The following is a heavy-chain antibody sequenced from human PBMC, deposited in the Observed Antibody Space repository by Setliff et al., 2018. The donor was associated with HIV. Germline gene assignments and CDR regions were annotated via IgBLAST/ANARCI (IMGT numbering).Heavy chain of an antibody. CDR2: IYPGDSHT. CDR1: GYSFTSYW. D-gene: IGHD2-21*02. V-gene: IGHV5-51*01. Sequence: GESLKISCKGSGYSFTSYWIAWVRQVPGKGLEWMGIIYPGDSHTRYSPSFQGQVTFSADKSISTAYLQWSSLKASDTAIYYCTRRILAYCAGDCYPLDYWGQGTLVTVSS. CDR3: TRRILAYCAGDCYPLDY. J-gene: IGHJ4*02.